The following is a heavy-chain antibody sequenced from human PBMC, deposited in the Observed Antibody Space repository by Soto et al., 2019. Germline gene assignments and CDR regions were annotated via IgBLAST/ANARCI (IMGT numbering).Heavy chain of an antibody. CDR2: IYYSGST. CDR3: ARSGILYSSSWYYFDY. D-gene: IGHD6-13*01. CDR1: GGSISSGGYY. V-gene: IGHV4-31*03. J-gene: IGHJ4*02. Sequence: SETLSLTCTVSGGSISSGGYYWSWIRQHPGKGLEWIGYIYYSGSTYYNPSLKSRVTISVDTSKNQFSLKLSSVTAADTAVYYCARSGILYSSSWYYFDYWGQGTLVTVSS.